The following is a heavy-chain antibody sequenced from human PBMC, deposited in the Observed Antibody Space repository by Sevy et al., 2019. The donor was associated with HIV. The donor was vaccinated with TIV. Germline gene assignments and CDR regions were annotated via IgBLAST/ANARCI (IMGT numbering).Heavy chain of an antibody. CDR1: GFTFSIFG. D-gene: IGHD3-16*01. J-gene: IGHJ6*02. Sequence: GGSLRLSCAASGFTFSIFGMHWVRQAPGKGLEWVAVISYDGSNKYYADSAKGRFTISRDNSKNTLYLQMNSLRAEDTAEYYCAKDQWGRGFDSHYYTMDVWGQGTTVTVSS. V-gene: IGHV3-30*18. CDR2: ISYDGSNK. CDR3: AKDQWGRGFDSHYYTMDV.